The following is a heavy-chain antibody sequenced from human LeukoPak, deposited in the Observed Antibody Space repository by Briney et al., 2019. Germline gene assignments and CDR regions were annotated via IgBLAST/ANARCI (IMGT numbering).Heavy chain of an antibody. D-gene: IGHD7-27*01. CDR3: ARDLGHFDP. Sequence: SQTLSLACAISGDSVSSNSVAWNWIRQSPSRGLEWLGRTYYRSKWYYDYAVSVQSRITINPDTSKNQFSLQLNSVTPEDTAVYYCARDLGHFDPWGQGTLVTVSS. J-gene: IGHJ5*02. CDR2: TYYRSKWYY. CDR1: GDSVSSNSVA. V-gene: IGHV6-1*01.